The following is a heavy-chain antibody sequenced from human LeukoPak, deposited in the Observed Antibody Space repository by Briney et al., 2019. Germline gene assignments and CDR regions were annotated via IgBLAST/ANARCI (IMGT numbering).Heavy chain of an antibody. J-gene: IGHJ4*02. D-gene: IGHD6-13*01. CDR2: ISGSGGST. CDR3: AKDGSSFVW. Sequence: GGSLRLSCAVSGFSFSNAWMNWVRQAPGKGLEWVSAISGSGGSTYYADSVKGRFTISRDNSKNTLYLQMNSLRAEDTAVYYCAKDGSSFVWWGQGTLVTVSS. CDR1: GFSFSNAW. V-gene: IGHV3-23*01.